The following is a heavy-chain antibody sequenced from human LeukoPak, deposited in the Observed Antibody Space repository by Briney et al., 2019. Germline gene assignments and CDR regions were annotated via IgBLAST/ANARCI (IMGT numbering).Heavy chain of an antibody. CDR2: IRYDGSNK. CDR1: GFTFSSYG. CDR3: AKGGCSSTSCYY. V-gene: IGHV3-30*02. J-gene: IGHJ4*02. D-gene: IGHD2-2*01. Sequence: GGSLRLSCAASGFTFSSYGMHWVRQAPGKGLEWVAFIRYDGSNKYYADSVKGRFTISRDNSKNTLYLQMNSLRAEDTAVYYCAKGGCSSTSCYYWGQGTLVTVSS.